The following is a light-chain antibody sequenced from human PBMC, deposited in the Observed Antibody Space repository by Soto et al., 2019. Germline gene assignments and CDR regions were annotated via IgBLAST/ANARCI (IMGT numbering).Light chain of an antibody. J-gene: IGKJ1*01. CDR3: QQYNNWS. CDR1: ESVLNN. CDR2: GAS. Sequence: EVVMTQSPATLSVSLGERATLSCRASESVLNNLAWYQQKPGQAPRLLIYGASTRATGIPARFSGSGSGTEFALTISSLQSEDFGVYYCQQYNNWSFGQGTKVDI. V-gene: IGKV3-15*01.